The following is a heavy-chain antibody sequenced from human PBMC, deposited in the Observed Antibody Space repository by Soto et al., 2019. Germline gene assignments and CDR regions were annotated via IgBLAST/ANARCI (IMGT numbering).Heavy chain of an antibody. CDR3: ASYKYSSGWYFDY. J-gene: IGHJ4*02. V-gene: IGHV4-59*08. CDR1: GVSISSYY. CDR2: IYYSGST. D-gene: IGHD6-25*01. Sequence: SETLSLTCTVSGVSISSYYWSWIRQPPGKGLEWIGYIYYSGSTNYNPSLKSRVTISVDTSKNQFSLKLSSVTAADTAVYYCASYKYSSGWYFDYWGQGTLVTVSS.